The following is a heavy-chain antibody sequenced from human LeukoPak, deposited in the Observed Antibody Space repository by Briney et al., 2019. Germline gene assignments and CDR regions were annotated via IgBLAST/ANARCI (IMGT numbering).Heavy chain of an antibody. J-gene: IGHJ4*02. Sequence: TSETLSLTCTVSGGSISSYYWSWIRQPPGKGLEWIGYIYYSGSTNYNPSLKSRVTMSVDTSKNQFSLKLNSVTAADTAVYYCARQEAVAVIDYWGQGTLVTVSS. CDR1: GGSISSYY. CDR2: IYYSGST. V-gene: IGHV4-59*08. CDR3: ARQEAVAVIDY. D-gene: IGHD6-19*01.